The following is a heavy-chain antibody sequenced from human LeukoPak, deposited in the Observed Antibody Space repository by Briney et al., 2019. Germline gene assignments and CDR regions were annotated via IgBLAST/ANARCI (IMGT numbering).Heavy chain of an antibody. Sequence: GGSLRLSCAASGFTFSSYGMHWVRQAPGKGLEWVAVISYDGSNKYYADSVKGRFTISRDNSKNTLYLQMNSLRAEDTAVYYCARAAGSGSYSFDYWGQGILVTVSS. V-gene: IGHV3-30*03. CDR1: GFTFSSYG. J-gene: IGHJ4*02. CDR3: ARAAGSGSYSFDY. CDR2: ISYDGSNK. D-gene: IGHD3-10*01.